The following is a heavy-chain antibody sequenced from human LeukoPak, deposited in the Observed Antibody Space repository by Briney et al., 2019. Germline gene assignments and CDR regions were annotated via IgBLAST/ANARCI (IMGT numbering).Heavy chain of an antibody. CDR1: GFIFTNYF. CDR3: AKDGGYYGSGPFDY. CDR2: IKHDGSEK. V-gene: IGHV3-7*01. D-gene: IGHD3-10*01. J-gene: IGHJ4*02. Sequence: PGGSLRLSCAASGFIFTNYFMSWVRQAPGKGLEWVASIKHDGSEKYYVDSVRGRFTISRDNTMNSLYLQMSSLRAEDTAVYYCAKDGGYYGSGPFDYWGQGTLVTVSS.